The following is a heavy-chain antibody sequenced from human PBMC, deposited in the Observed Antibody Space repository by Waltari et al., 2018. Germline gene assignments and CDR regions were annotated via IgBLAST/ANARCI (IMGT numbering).Heavy chain of an antibody. J-gene: IGHJ4*02. CDR2: IHHSGST. Sequence: QVQLQESGPGLVKPSETLSLTCAVSGYSISSGYYWGWIRQPPGKGLEWIGSIHHSGSTYYNPSLKSRVTISVDTSKNQFSLKLSSVTAADTAVYYCARHVACSGGSCYSFYFDYWGQGTLVTVSS. CDR1: GYSISSGYY. V-gene: IGHV4-38-2*01. D-gene: IGHD2-15*01. CDR3: ARHVACSGGSCYSFYFDY.